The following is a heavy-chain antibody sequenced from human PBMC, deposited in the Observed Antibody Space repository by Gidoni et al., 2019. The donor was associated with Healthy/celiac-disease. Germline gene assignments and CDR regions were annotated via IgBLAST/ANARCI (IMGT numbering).Heavy chain of an antibody. CDR2: IYYSGST. J-gene: IGHJ6*02. D-gene: IGHD6-19*01. CDR1: GGSISSGGYY. V-gene: IGHV4-31*03. CDR3: AREDFTVAGNYYYGMDV. Sequence: QVQLQESGPGLVKPSQTLSLTCTVSGGSISSGGYYWSWIRQHPGKGLEWIGYIYYSGSTYYNPSLKSRVTISVDTSKNQFSLKLSSVTAADTAVYYCAREDFTVAGNYYYGMDVWGQGTTVTVSS.